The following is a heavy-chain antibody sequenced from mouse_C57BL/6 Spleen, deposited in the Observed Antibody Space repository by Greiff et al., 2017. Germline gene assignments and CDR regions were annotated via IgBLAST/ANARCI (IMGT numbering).Heavy chain of an antibody. Sequence: VQLQQPGAELVRPGSSVKLSCKASGYTFTSYWMHWVKQRPIQGLEWIGNIDPSDSETHYNQKFKDKATLTVDKSSSTAYMQLSSLTSEDSAVYYCASGTGTAWFAYWGQGTLVTVSA. CDR1: GYTFTSYW. V-gene: IGHV1-52*01. D-gene: IGHD4-1*01. CDR3: ASGTGTAWFAY. CDR2: IDPSDSET. J-gene: IGHJ3*01.